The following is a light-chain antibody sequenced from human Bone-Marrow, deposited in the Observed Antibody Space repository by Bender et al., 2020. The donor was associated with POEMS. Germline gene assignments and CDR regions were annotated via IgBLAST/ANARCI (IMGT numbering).Light chain of an antibody. J-gene: IGLJ3*02. CDR1: NSDVGNYNH. Sequence: QSALTQPASVSGSRGQSITISCTGTNSDVGNYNHVSWYQQHPGKAPKIIIYEVTQRPSGVSSRFSGSKSGNAASLTISGLQAEEEADYYCCSHAGSRAFWVFGGGTKLTVL. V-gene: IGLV2-23*02. CDR2: EVT. CDR3: CSHAGSRAFWV.